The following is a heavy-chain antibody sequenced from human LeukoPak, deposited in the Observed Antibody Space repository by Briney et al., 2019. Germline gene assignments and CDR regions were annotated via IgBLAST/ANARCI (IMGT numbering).Heavy chain of an antibody. D-gene: IGHD2/OR15-2a*01. CDR2: IHYSETT. CDR1: GGSISGFY. V-gene: IGHV4-59*01. CDR3: AKEIEYSGYFDF. J-gene: IGHJ4*02. Sequence: KPSETLSLTCTVAGGSISGFYWSWLRQPPGRGLEWIGYIHYSETTNYNPSLKSRVTIPEDTSKNQFSLKLTSVTAADTGVYYCAKEIEYSGYFDFWGQGTLVTVSS.